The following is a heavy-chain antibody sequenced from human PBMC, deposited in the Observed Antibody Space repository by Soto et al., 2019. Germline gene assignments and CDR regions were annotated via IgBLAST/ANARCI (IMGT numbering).Heavy chain of an antibody. J-gene: IGHJ6*01. V-gene: IGHV3-9*01. D-gene: IGHD2-15*01. CDR2: SSWKSGSI. CDR3: ETDIRGYYFYGKDV. Sequence: RLPCFASGISLGDYAMNWARKTPEKCLGWVPGSSWKSGSIGYADSVKGRFTISRYNGKYCLYRNMNSLGSDDTAWYYCETDIRGYYFYGKDVLGQGTTITVST. CDR1: GISLGDYA.